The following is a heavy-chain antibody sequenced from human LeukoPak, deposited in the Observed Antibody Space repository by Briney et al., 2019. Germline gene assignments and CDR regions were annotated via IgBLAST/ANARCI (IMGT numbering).Heavy chain of an antibody. D-gene: IGHD4-11*01. CDR3: AKGLQGYSSSWFDP. CDR2: ISGSGGST. CDR1: GFTFSNYA. J-gene: IGHJ5*02. Sequence: GGSLRLSCEASGFTFSNYAMSWVRQAPGKGLEWVSGISGSGGSTYYADSVKGRFTMSRDNSKNTLYLQMNSLRAEDTAVYYCAKGLQGYSSSWFDPWGQGTLVTVSS. V-gene: IGHV3-23*01.